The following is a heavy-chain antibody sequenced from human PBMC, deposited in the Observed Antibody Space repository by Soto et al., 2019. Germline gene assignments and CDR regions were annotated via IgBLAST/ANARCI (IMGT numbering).Heavy chain of an antibody. CDR1: GFTFSSYA. D-gene: IGHD6-19*01. CDR3: ARDRVQTVPFLRSSGCDY. Sequence: GGSLRLSCAASGFTFSSYAMHWVRQAPGKGLEWVAVISYDGSNKYYADSVKGRFTISRDNSKNTLYLQMNSLRAEDTAVYYCARDRVQTVPFLRSSGCDYWGQGTLVTVSS. CDR2: ISYDGSNK. V-gene: IGHV3-30-3*01. J-gene: IGHJ4*02.